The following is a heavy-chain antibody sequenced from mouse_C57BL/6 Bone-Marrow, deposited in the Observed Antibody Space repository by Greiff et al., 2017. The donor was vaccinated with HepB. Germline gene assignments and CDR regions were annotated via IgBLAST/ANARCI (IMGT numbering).Heavy chain of an antibody. J-gene: IGHJ3*01. CDR3: ASLYSNYDWFAY. V-gene: IGHV5-12*01. CDR2: ISNGGGST. Sequence: EVQVVESGGGLVQPGGSLKLSCAASGFTFSDYYMYWVRQTPEKRLEWVAYISNGGGSTYYPDTVKGRFTISRDNAKNTLYLQMSRLKSEDTAMYYCASLYSNYDWFAYWGQGTLVTVSA. CDR1: GFTFSDYY. D-gene: IGHD2-5*01.